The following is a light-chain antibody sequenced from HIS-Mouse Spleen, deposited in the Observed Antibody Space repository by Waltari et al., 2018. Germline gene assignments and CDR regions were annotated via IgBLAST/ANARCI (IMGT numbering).Light chain of an antibody. CDR2: DVS. CDR1: SSDVGGYNY. CDR3: SSYTSSSYVV. Sequence: QSALTQPASVSGSPGQSITIPCTGTSSDVGGYNYVPWYQQHPGKAPKLMIYDVSNRPSGVSNRFSGSKSGNTASLTISGLQAEDEADYYCSSYTSSSYVVFGGGTKLTVL. J-gene: IGLJ2*01. V-gene: IGLV2-14*03.